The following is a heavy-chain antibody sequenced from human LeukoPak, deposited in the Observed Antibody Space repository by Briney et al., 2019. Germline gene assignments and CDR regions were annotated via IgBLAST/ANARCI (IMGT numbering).Heavy chain of an antibody. Sequence: LRLSCAASGFTFSSYAMSWIRQPPGKGLEWIGYIYYSGSTYYNPSLKSRVTISVDTSKNQFSLKLSSVTAADTAVYYCARGNNDYGDSLGGDWFDPWGQGTLVTVSS. CDR2: IYYSGST. D-gene: IGHD4-17*01. CDR1: GFTFSSYA. V-gene: IGHV4-30-4*01. CDR3: ARGNNDYGDSLGGDWFDP. J-gene: IGHJ5*02.